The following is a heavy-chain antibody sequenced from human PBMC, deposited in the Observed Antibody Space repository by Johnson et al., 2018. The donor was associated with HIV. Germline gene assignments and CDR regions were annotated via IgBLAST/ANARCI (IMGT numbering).Heavy chain of an antibody. CDR1: GFTFEDYG. CDR2: IHWNGGST. D-gene: IGHD2-8*02. CDR3: ARDEGYCTGGVCSDAFDI. J-gene: IGHJ3*02. Sequence: VQLVESGGGVVRPGGSLRLSCAVSGFTFEDYGMSWVRQAPGKGLEWVSGIHWNGGSTGYADPVKGRFTISRDNAKNSLYLQMNSLRAEDTALYYCARDEGYCTGGVCSDAFDIWGQGTLVTVSS. V-gene: IGHV3-20*04.